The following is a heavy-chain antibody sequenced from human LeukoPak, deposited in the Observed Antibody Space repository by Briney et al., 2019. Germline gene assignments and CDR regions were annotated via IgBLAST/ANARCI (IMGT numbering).Heavy chain of an antibody. CDR2: ITSSGDT. Sequence: GGSLSLSCVASGFTVSTYTMDWVRRPPGKGLQWVSSITSSGDTYYADSVKGRFSISRDNAKNSLYLQMNNLGVEDMSVYYCAKEGRSTTPGYWGQGTLVIVSS. CDR1: GFTVSTYT. D-gene: IGHD6-13*01. CDR3: AKEGRSTTPGY. V-gene: IGHV3-69-1*01. J-gene: IGHJ4*02.